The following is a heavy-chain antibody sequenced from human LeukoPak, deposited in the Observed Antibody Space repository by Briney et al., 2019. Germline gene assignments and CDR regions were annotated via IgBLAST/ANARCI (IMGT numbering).Heavy chain of an antibody. CDR2: INPNSGGT. CDR1: GYTFTGYY. V-gene: IGHV1-2*02. CDR3: ARTSSSWYLIVDY. Sequence: ASVKVSCKASGYTFTGYYMHWVRQAPGQGLEWMGWINPNSGGTNYAQKFQGRVTMTRDTSISTAYMELSRRRSDDTAVYYCARTSSSWYLIVDYWGQGTLVTVSS. D-gene: IGHD6-13*01. J-gene: IGHJ4*02.